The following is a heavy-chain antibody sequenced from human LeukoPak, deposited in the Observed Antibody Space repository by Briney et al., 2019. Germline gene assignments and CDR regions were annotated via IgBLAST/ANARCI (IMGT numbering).Heavy chain of an antibody. V-gene: IGHV4-39*01. D-gene: IGHD3-22*01. CDR2: IYYSGRT. CDR3: ARRRYYDGSGYLE. J-gene: IGHJ1*01. CDR1: GDSISRSDSY. Sequence: SETLSLTCSLSGDSISRSDSYRDWIRQAPGKGLEWIGTIYYSGRTYYSPTLKSRVTMSVDRSNNQFSLNLRSVTAADTAVYYCARRRYYDGSGYLEWGLGTLLSVSS.